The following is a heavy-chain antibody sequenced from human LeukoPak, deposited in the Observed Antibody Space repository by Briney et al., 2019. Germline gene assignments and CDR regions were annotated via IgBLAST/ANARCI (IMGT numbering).Heavy chain of an antibody. CDR2: ITTYNGYT. Sequence: ASVKASCKASGYTFTNYGISWMRQAPGQGLEWMGWITTYNGYTNYAQKFQGRVTMTTDTSTSTAYMELRSLRSDDAAVYYCARLSGNYYIFDYWGQGTLVTVSS. CDR1: GYTFTNYG. V-gene: IGHV1-18*01. D-gene: IGHD1-26*01. CDR3: ARLSGNYYIFDY. J-gene: IGHJ4*02.